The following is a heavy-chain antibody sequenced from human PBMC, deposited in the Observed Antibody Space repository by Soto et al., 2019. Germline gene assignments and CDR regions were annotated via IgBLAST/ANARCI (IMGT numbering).Heavy chain of an antibody. D-gene: IGHD6-13*01. Sequence: SWVRQAPGQGLEWMGWISAYNGNTNYAQKLQGRVTMTTDTSTSTAYLELRSLRSDDTAVYYCARVAAAGSSFDYWGQGTLVTVSS. J-gene: IGHJ4*02. CDR2: ISAYNGNT. CDR3: ARVAAAGSSFDY. V-gene: IGHV1-18*01.